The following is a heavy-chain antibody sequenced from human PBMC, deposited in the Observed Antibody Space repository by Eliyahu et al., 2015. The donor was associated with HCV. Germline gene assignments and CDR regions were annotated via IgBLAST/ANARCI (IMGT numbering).Heavy chain of an antibody. Sequence: EVHLVQSGAEVKKPGTTVKLSCKVSGSDFSDDYIHWMRQAPGKGPEWVGLIDPKDGEALYAEKFLGRVTITADTSTDTSHMELSSLRSEDTAVYYCATLLGDYWGQGSLVTVSS. CDR2: IDPKDGEA. CDR1: GSDFSDDY. V-gene: IGHV1-69-2*01. J-gene: IGHJ4*02. CDR3: ATLLGDY.